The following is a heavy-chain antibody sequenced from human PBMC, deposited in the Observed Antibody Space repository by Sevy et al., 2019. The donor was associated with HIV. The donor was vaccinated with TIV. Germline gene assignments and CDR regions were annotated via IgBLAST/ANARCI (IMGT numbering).Heavy chain of an antibody. V-gene: IGHV5-51*01. Sequence: GESLKISCKGSGYSFTSYWIGWVRQMPGKGLEWMGIIYPGDSDTRYSLSFQGQVTISADKSISTAYLQWSSLKASDTAMYYCARQKYCSSTSCYTRLYMDVWGKGTTVTVSS. D-gene: IGHD2-2*02. CDR3: ARQKYCSSTSCYTRLYMDV. CDR2: IYPGDSDT. J-gene: IGHJ6*03. CDR1: GYSFTSYW.